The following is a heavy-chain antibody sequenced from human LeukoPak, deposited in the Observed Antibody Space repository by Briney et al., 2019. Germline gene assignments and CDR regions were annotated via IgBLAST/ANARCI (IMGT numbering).Heavy chain of an antibody. D-gene: IGHD3-10*01. CDR3: GTGEGFGRPEVYAFDV. V-gene: IGHV3-23*01. J-gene: IGHJ3*01. CDR1: GFTINSYS. Sequence: PWGSLRLSCAASGFTINSYSMSWVRQAPGKGLEWVSAISASGGSTYYADYVKGRFTVSRDKSKNTLYLQMNSLRAEDTAIYYCGTGEGFGRPEVYAFDVWGPGTMVTVSS. CDR2: ISASGGST.